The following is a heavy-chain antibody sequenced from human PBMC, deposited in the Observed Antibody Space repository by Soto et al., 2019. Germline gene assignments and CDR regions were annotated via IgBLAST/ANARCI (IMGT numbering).Heavy chain of an antibody. J-gene: IGHJ5*02. CDR1: GYTFTSYG. Sequence: QVQLVQSGAEVKKPGASVKVSCKASGYTFTSYGISWVRQAPGQGLEWMGWISAYNGNTNYAQKLQGRVTMTTDTSTSTAYMERRSLRSDDAAVYYCARHMTRPAPFGVAMGGWFDPWGQGTLVTVSS. CDR2: ISAYNGNT. D-gene: IGHD3-3*01. CDR3: ARHMTRPAPFGVAMGGWFDP. V-gene: IGHV1-18*01.